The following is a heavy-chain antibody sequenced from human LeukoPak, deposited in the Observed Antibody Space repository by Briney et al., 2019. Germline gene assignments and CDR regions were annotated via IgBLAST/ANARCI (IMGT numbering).Heavy chain of an antibody. Sequence: EPSETLSLTCTVSGGSISSSSYYWGWIRQPPGKGLEWIGSIYYSGSTYYNPSLKSRVTISVDTSKNQFSLKLSSVTAADTAVYYCARIEYYDFWSGYYPAYYYGMDVWGQGTTVTVSS. V-gene: IGHV4-39*01. CDR2: IYYSGST. CDR1: GGSISSSSYY. CDR3: ARIEYYDFWSGYYPAYYYGMDV. D-gene: IGHD3-3*01. J-gene: IGHJ6*02.